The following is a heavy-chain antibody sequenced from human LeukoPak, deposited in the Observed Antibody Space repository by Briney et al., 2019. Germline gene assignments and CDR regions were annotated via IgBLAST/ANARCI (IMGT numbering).Heavy chain of an antibody. CDR3: ARGSRNYYPSKPPLDY. V-gene: IGHV1-2*04. Sequence: GASVKVSCKASGYTFTSYDINWVRQATGQGLEWMGWMNPNSGGTNYAQKFQGWVTMTRDTSISTAYMELSRLRSDDTAVYYCARGSRNYYPSKPPLDYWGQGTLVTVSS. CDR2: MNPNSGGT. CDR1: GYTFTSYD. J-gene: IGHJ4*02. D-gene: IGHD3-22*01.